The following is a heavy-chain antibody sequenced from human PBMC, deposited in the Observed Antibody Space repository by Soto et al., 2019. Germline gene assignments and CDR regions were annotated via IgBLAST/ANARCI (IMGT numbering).Heavy chain of an antibody. D-gene: IGHD3-22*01. V-gene: IGHV1-69*13. Sequence: GASVKVSCKASGGTFSSYAISWVRQAPGQGLEWMGGIIPIFGTANYAQKFQGRVTITADESTSTAYMELSSLRPEDTAVYYCAGFYDSAEGSDYWGQGTLVTVSS. CDR2: IIPIFGTA. CDR3: AGFYDSAEGSDY. CDR1: GGTFSSYA. J-gene: IGHJ4*02.